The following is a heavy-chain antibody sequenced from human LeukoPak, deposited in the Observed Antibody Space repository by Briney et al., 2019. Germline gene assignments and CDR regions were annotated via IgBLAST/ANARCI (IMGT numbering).Heavy chain of an antibody. V-gene: IGHV1-24*01. J-gene: IGHJ4*02. CDR3: ATSRSVVVVTIGAGYYFDY. CDR1: GYTLTELS. D-gene: IGHD3-22*01. Sequence: GASVKVSCKVSGYTLTELSMHWVRQAPGKGLEWMGGFDPEDGETIYAQKFQGRVTMTEDTSTDTAYMELSSLGSEDTAVYYCATSRSVVVVTIGAGYYFDYWGQGTLVTVSS. CDR2: FDPEDGET.